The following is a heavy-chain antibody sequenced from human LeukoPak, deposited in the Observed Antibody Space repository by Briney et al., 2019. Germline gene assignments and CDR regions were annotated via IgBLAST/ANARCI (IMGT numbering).Heavy chain of an antibody. CDR3: ARHVGFITMVRGVINNNWFDP. J-gene: IGHJ5*02. CDR2: INHSGST. Sequence: SETLSLTCAVYGGSFSGYYWSWIRQPPGKGLEWIGEINHSGSTNYNPSLKSRVTISVDTSKKQFSLKLSSVTAADAAVYYCARHVGFITMVRGVINNNWFDPWGQGTLVTVSS. V-gene: IGHV4-34*01. D-gene: IGHD3-10*01. CDR1: GGSFSGYY.